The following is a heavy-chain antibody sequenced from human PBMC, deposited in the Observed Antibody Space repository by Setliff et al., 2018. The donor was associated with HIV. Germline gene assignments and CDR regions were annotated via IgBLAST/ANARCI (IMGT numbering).Heavy chain of an antibody. CDR1: GDSINSYY. Sequence: SETLSLTCTVSGDSINSYYWSWIRQPAGKGLDWIGRIYTSGTPNYNPSLQRPVTMSVDTSKNQFSLRLNFVTAADTAVYFRARESSEVPAFLFDIWGQGNMVTVS. CDR2: IYTSGTP. CDR3: ARESSEVPAFLFDI. V-gene: IGHV4-4*07. J-gene: IGHJ3*02. D-gene: IGHD2-2*01.